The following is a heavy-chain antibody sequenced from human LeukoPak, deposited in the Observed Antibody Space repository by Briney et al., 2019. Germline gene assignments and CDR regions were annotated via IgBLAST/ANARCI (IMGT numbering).Heavy chain of an antibody. J-gene: IGHJ4*02. D-gene: IGHD3-10*01. Sequence: TGGSLRLSCAASGFTFDDYDMSWVRQAPGKGLEWVSGINWNGGSTGYADSVKGRFTIARDNAKNSLYLQMNSLRAEDTALYYCARAIVGEDFDYWGQGTLVTVSS. V-gene: IGHV3-20*04. CDR1: GFTFDDYD. CDR3: ARAIVGEDFDY. CDR2: INWNGGST.